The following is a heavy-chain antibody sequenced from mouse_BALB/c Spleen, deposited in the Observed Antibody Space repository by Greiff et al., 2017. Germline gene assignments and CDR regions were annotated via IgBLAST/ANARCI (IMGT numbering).Heavy chain of an antibody. CDR2: ISSGSSTI. CDR1: GFTFSSFG. Sequence: EVQLVESGGGLVQPGGSRKLSCAASGFTFSSFGMHWVRQAPAKGLEWVAYISSGSSTIYYADTVKGRFTISRDNPKNTLFLQMTSLRSEDTAMYYCARRGNDGSPYWDFEVWGAGTTVTVAA. V-gene: IGHV5-17*02. D-gene: IGHD2-12*01. CDR3: ARRGNDGSPYWDFEV. J-gene: IGHJ1*01.